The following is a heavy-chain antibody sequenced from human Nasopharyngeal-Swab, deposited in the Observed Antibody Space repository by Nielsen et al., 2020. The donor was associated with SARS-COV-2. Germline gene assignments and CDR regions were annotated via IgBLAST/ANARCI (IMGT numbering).Heavy chain of an antibody. D-gene: IGHD2-21*02. CDR2: IRSRAYGGTT. J-gene: IGHJ6*03. CDR1: GFTFGEYA. Sequence: GGSLRLSCTPSGFTFGEYAMSWVRQAPGKGLEWVGFIRSRAYGGTTEYAASVKGRFTISRDDSKSIAYLQMNNLKTEDTAVYYCTRAGGDSHYYYYYMDVRGKGTTVTVSS. CDR3: TRAGGDSHYYYYYMDV. V-gene: IGHV3-49*04.